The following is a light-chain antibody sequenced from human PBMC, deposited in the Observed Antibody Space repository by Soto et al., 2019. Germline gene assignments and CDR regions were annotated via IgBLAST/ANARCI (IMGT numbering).Light chain of an antibody. Sequence: IQMTQSPSSLSASVGDRVTITCRASQSLSSRSTWYQQKPGEAPKLLIYETSSLHSGVPSRFSGSGSETDFTLTINSLQPEDFAPYDCQQSFSPPYTFGQGTKLEFK. J-gene: IGKJ2*01. CDR1: QSLSSR. CDR3: QQSFSPPYT. CDR2: ETS. V-gene: IGKV1-39*01.